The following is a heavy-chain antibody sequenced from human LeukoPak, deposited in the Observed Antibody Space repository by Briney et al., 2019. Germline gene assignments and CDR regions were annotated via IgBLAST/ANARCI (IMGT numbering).Heavy chain of an antibody. J-gene: IGHJ4*02. CDR1: GFTFNSYA. CDR2: IRSGAYT. V-gene: IGHV3-23*01. CDR3: ARISVVSRSGPLDY. Sequence: GGSLRLSCAASGFTFNSYAMTWVRQAPGKGLEWVSTIRSGAYTYYADSVKGRLSVSRDNSKNTLYLEMNSLRAEDAAVYYCARISVVSRSGPLDYWGQGTLVTVSS. D-gene: IGHD3-10*01.